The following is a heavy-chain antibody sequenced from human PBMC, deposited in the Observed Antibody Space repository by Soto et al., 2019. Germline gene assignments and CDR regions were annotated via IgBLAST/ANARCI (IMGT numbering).Heavy chain of an antibody. CDR1: GGSVSSQW. Sequence: QVQLQESGPGLVKPSGTLSLTCAVSGGSVSSQWWSWVRQSAEKGLEWIGEIYHTGNTNYNPSLTGRITISIDKFKNQFSLDLNSVTAADTAIYYCARESNYGYSLGVWGQGTLVTVSS. CDR3: ARESNYGYSLGV. J-gene: IGHJ4*02. V-gene: IGHV4-4*02. CDR2: IYHTGNT. D-gene: IGHD5-18*01.